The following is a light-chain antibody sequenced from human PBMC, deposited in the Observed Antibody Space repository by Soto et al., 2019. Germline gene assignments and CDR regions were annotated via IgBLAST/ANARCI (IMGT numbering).Light chain of an antibody. CDR1: QTVSSSY. CDR2: GAS. CDR3: QHHGISPSTYT. Sequence: ETVLTQSPGTLSSSPGERATLSCRASQTVSSSYLAWYQQKPGQAPRLLIYGASRRATGIPDRFSGSGSGTDYTLTISRLEPEDFAVYYCQHHGISPSTYTFCSGINVDIK. V-gene: IGKV3-20*01. J-gene: IGKJ2*01.